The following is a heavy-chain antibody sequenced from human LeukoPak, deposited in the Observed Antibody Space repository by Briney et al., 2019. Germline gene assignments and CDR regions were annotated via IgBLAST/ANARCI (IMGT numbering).Heavy chain of an antibody. J-gene: IGHJ4*02. CDR2: ISYDGSNK. V-gene: IGHV3-30*04. CDR1: GFTFSSYA. Sequence: GGSLRLSCAASGFTFSSYAMHWVRQAPGKGLEWVAVISYDGSNKYYADSVKGRFTISRDSSKNTLYLQMNSLRADDMALYYCAKANAGYSSSLDYWGQGTLVTVSS. CDR3: AKANAGYSSSLDY. D-gene: IGHD6-13*01.